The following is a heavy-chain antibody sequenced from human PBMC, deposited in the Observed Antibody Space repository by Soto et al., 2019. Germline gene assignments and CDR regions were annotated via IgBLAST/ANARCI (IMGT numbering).Heavy chain of an antibody. V-gene: IGHV3-23*01. CDR3: AKRWGSSVYWYFDL. CDR2: ISGSGGST. J-gene: IGHJ2*01. D-gene: IGHD6-6*01. CDR1: GFTFISYA. Sequence: PGGSLRLSCASSGFTFISYAMSWVRQAPGKGLEWVSAISGSGGSTYYADSVKGRFTISRDNSKNTLYLQMNSLRAEDTAVYYCAKRWGSSVYWYFDLWGRGTLVTVSS.